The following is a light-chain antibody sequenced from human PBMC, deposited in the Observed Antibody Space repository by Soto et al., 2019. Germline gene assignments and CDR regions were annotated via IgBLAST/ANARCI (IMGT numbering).Light chain of an antibody. CDR3: CSNAVGSTYV. Sequence: QSVLTQPPSASGTPGQRVTISCSGSSSNIGRNYVYWYQQLPGTAPKLLIYSNDQRPSGVPDRFSGSKSGTSASLAISGLRSEDEADYYCCSNAVGSTYVFGTGTKVTVL. CDR1: SSNIGRNY. CDR2: SND. J-gene: IGLJ1*01. V-gene: IGLV1-47*02.